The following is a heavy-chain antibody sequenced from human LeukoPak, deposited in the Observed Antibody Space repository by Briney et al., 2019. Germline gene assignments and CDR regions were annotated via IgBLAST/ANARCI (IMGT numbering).Heavy chain of an antibody. CDR2: INPNSGGT. J-gene: IGHJ4*02. CDR1: GYTFTGYY. CDR3: VRFLEWLLGYDY. D-gene: IGHD3-3*01. V-gene: IGHV1-2*02. Sequence: GASVTLSCKASGYTFTGYYMQWVRQAPGQGLEWMGWINPNSGGTNYAQKFQGRVTMTRDTSISTAYMELSRLRSDDTAVYYWVRFLEWLLGYDYWGQGTLVTVSS.